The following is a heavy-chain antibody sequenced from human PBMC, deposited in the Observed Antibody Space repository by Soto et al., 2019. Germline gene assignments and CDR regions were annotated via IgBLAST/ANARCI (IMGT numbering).Heavy chain of an antibody. V-gene: IGHV4-59*01. CDR2: IYYSGST. Sequence: PSETLSLTCIVSGGSISNYYWSWIRQPPGKGLEWIGYIYYSGSTNYNPSLQSRVTISVDTSKNQFSLKLSSVTAADTAVYYCARDHCAYYSYSGMYVWSQGTTVTVSS. CDR3: ARDHCAYYSYSGMYV. J-gene: IGHJ6*02. CDR1: GGSISNYY.